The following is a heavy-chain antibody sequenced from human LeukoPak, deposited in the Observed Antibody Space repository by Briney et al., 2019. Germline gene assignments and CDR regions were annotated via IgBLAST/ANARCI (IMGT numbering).Heavy chain of an antibody. Sequence: ASVKVSCKASGYTFTTYNINWVRQAPGQGLEWMGWISGYNGNTNYAQKLQGRVTMTTDTSTSTAYMELRSLKSDDTAVYYCARIGGIAVAGTPYYYYYMDVWGKGTTVTVSS. J-gene: IGHJ6*03. V-gene: IGHV1-18*01. D-gene: IGHD6-19*01. CDR1: GYTFTTYN. CDR3: ARIGGIAVAGTPYYYYYMDV. CDR2: ISGYNGNT.